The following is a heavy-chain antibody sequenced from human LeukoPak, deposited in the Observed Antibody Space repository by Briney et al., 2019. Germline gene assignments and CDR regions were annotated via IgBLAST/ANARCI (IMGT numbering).Heavy chain of an antibody. CDR1: GYTLTELS. CDR3: ATDLRGYYDSSGPDFDY. V-gene: IGHV1-24*01. Sequence: GASVKVSCKVSGYTLTELSMHWVRQAPGKGLEWMGGFDPEDGETIYAQKFQGRVTMTEDTSTDTAYMELSSLRSEGTAVYYCATDLRGYYDSSGPDFDYWGQGTLVTVSS. J-gene: IGHJ4*02. CDR2: FDPEDGET. D-gene: IGHD3-22*01.